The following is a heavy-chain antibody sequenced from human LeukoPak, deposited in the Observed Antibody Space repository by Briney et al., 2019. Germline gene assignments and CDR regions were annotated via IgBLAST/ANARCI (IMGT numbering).Heavy chain of an antibody. CDR3: ARVKWEHRFPHLHIDY. CDR1: GFTFSSYS. CDR2: ISSSSSTI. D-gene: IGHD1-26*01. J-gene: IGHJ4*02. Sequence: GGSLRLSCAASGFTFSSYSMNWVRQAPGEGLEWVSYISSSSSTIYYADSVKGRFTISRDNAKNSLYLQMNSLRAEDTAVYYCARVKWEHRFPHLHIDYWGQGTLVTVSS. V-gene: IGHV3-48*01.